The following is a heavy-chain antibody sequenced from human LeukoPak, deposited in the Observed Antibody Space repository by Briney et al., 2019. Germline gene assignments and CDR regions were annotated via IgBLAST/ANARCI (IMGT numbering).Heavy chain of an antibody. CDR2: VDHTGST. J-gene: IGHJ6*03. V-gene: IGHV4-59*01. CDR1: DDSITMYY. D-gene: IGHD1-1*01. CDR3: ARGRVSSSTWYSTYYYYFYMDV. Sequence: KASETLSLTCSVSDDSITMYYWTWIRQPPGKGLEWIGYVDHTGSTNFNPSLNGRVSISRYTTNNLFSLRLRSVTAADTAVYFCARGRVSSSTWYSTYYYYFYMDVWGKGTTVTVSS.